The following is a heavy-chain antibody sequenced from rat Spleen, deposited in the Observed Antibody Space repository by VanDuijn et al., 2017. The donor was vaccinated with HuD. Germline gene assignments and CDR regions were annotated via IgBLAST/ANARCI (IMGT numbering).Heavy chain of an antibody. D-gene: IGHD1-2*01. CDR3: ARETIAAPLDY. J-gene: IGHJ2*01. CDR1: GFTFSNFH. V-gene: IGHV5-25*01. CDR2: ISGGGGNT. Sequence: EVQLVESGGGLVQPGRSMKLSCAASGFTFSNFHMAWVRQAPTKGLEWVASISGGGGNTYYRDSVQGRFTISRDNAKSTLYLQMDSLRSEDTATYYCARETIAAPLDYWGQGVMVTVSS.